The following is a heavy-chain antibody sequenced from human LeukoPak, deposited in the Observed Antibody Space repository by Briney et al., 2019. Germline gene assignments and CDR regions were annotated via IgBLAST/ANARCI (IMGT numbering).Heavy chain of an antibody. CDR1: GFTFSSYG. CDR3: VVSSRHYMDV. J-gene: IGHJ6*03. D-gene: IGHD4-23*01. CDR2: IWYDGSNK. Sequence: GGSLRLSCAASGFTFSSYGMHWVRQAPGKGLEWVAVIWYDGSNKYYADSVKGRFTISRDNSKNTLYLQMNSLRAEDTAVYYCVVSSRHYMDVWGKGTTVTVSS. V-gene: IGHV3-33*01.